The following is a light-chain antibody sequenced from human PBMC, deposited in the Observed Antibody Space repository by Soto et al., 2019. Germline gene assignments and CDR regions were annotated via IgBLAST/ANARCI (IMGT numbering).Light chain of an antibody. CDR3: QHYNDYSWT. J-gene: IGKJ1*01. V-gene: IGKV1-5*03. CDR2: NTS. CDR1: QSISSW. Sequence: DIHMTQSPSTLSASVGDRVTITCRASQSISSWLAWYQQKPGKAPNLLIYNTSSLESGVPSRFSGSGSGTEFTLTISSLQPGDFATYYCQHYNDYSWTFGQGTKVEIK.